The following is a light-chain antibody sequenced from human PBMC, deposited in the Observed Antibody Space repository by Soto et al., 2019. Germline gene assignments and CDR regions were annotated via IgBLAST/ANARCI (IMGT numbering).Light chain of an antibody. V-gene: IGLV1-51*02. J-gene: IGLJ1*01. Sequence: SVLTQPPSVSAAPGQKVPISCSGSSSNIGNNYVSWYQQLPGTAPKLLIYENNKRPSGIPDRFSGSKSGTSATLGITGLQTGDEADYYCGTWDSSLSALYVFGTGTKVTVL. CDR2: ENN. CDR1: SSNIGNNY. CDR3: GTWDSSLSALYV.